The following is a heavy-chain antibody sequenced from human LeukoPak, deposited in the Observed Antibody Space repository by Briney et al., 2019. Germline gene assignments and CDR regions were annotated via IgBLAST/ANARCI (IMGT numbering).Heavy chain of an antibody. CDR2: ISSSGDYT. CDR1: QFTFSYYA. V-gene: IGHV3-23*01. CDR3: AKEIYAYGSRGCDY. J-gene: IGHJ4*02. Sequence: PSGSLRLYCSGSQFTFSYYARTWLRQAPGQGLEWVSGISSSGDYTYYADSVKGRFTTSRDNSKYTLYLQLNTLRVEDTAVYYCAKEIYAYGSRGCDYWGQGTLVTVSS. D-gene: IGHD3-10*01.